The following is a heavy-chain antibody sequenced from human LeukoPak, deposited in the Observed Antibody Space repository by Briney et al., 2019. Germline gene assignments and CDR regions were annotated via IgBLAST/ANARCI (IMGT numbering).Heavy chain of an antibody. J-gene: IGHJ4*02. CDR3: ARQEITFGGVIVLFDY. V-gene: IGHV5-51*01. CDR2: IHPGDSDT. D-gene: IGHD3-16*02. Sequence: GESLKTSCKGSGYSFTSYWIGWVRQMPGKGLEWMGIIHPGDSDTRYSPSFQGQVTISADKSISTAYLQWSSLKASDTAMYYCARQEITFGGVIVLFDYWGQGTLVTVSS. CDR1: GYSFTSYW.